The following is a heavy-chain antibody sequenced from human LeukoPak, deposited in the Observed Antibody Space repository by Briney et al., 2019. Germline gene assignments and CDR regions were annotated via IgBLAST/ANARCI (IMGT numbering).Heavy chain of an antibody. CDR2: ISYDGSNK. CDR1: GFTFSSYG. V-gene: IGHV3-30*18. CDR3: AKGSSSSWYVFDY. D-gene: IGHD6-13*01. J-gene: IGHJ4*02. Sequence: GGSLRLSCAASGFTFSSYGMHWVRQAPGKGLEWVAVISYDGSNKYYADSVKGRFTISRDNSKNTLYLQMNSLRAEDTAVYYCAKGSSSSWYVFDYWVQGTLVTISS.